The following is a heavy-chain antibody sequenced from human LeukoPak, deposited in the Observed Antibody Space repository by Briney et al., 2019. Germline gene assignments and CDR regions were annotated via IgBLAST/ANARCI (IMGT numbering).Heavy chain of an antibody. D-gene: IGHD5-18*01. Sequence: PSETLSLTCTVSGGSISSYYWSWIRQPPGKGLEWIGYIYYSGSTNYNPSLKSRVTISVDTSKNQFSLKLSSVTAADTAVYYCARLGHTAMVVWGQGTMVTVSS. CDR3: ARLGHTAMVV. CDR1: GGSISSYY. CDR2: IYYSGST. V-gene: IGHV4-59*08. J-gene: IGHJ3*01.